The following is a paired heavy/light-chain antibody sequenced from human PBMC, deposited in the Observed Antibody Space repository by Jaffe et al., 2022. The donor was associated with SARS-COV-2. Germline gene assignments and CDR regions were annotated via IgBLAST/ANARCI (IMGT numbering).Light chain of an antibody. J-gene: IGLJ3*02. CDR2: DKN. CDR1: SLRSYY. Sequence: SSELTQDPAVSVALGQTVRITCQGDSLRSYYATWYQQKPGQAPVLVIYDKNNRPSGIPDRFSGSSSGNTASLTITGAQAGDEADYYCYSRDSSGNHLFGGGTKLTVL. CDR3: YSRDSSGNHL. V-gene: IGLV3-19*01.
Heavy chain of an antibody. CDR3: ARTAHPSSDTWYEDY. D-gene: IGHD6-13*01. Sequence: QVQLQESGPGLVKPSETLSLTCTVSGGSISNYYWSWIRQPPGKGLEWIGYIFYSGNTNYNPSLKSRVAISVDTSKNQFSLKLSSVTAADTAVYYCARTAHPSSDTWYEDYWGQGTLVTVSS. CDR1: GGSISNYY. V-gene: IGHV4-59*01. CDR2: IFYSGNT. J-gene: IGHJ4*02.